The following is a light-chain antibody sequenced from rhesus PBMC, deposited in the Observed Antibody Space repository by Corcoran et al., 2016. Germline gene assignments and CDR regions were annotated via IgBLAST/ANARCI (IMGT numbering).Light chain of an antibody. J-gene: IGKJ4*01. CDR3: QHNYGSPIS. V-gene: IGKV1-74*01. Sequence: DIQMTQSPSSLSASVGDRVTITCRPSEDVNNYLNWYQQQPGRTPKLLIYKASTLQSGVPSRFRGSVSGTDYTFTITSLQSEDVATYYCQHNYGSPISFGGGTKVEI. CDR1: EDVNNY. CDR2: KAS.